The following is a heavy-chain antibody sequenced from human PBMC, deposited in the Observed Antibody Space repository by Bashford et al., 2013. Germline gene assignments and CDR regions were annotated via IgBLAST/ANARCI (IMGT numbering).Heavy chain of an antibody. V-gene: IGHV3-72*01. Sequence: VRQAPGKGRGVGLAVVETRVRSYTTEYAASVKGRFIISRDDSKNTLYLQMNSLRADDTAVYYCAKDRDDYGDPDAFDIWGQGTMVTVSS. CDR3: AKDRDDYGDPDAFDI. D-gene: IGHD4-17*01. CDR2: VETRVRSYTT. J-gene: IGHJ3*02.